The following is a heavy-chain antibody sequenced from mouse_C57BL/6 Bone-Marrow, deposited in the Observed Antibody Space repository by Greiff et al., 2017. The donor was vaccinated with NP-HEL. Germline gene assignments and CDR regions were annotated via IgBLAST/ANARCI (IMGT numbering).Heavy chain of an antibody. V-gene: IGHV1-76*01. Sequence: VKVVESGAELVRPGASVKLSCKASGYTFTDYYINWVKQRPGQGLEWIARIYPGSGNTYYNEKFKGKATLTAEKSSSTAYMQLSSLTSEDSAVYFCARGAYYYGSSYAMDYWGQGTSVTVSS. CDR1: GYTFTDYY. J-gene: IGHJ4*01. CDR2: IYPGSGNT. CDR3: ARGAYYYGSSYAMDY. D-gene: IGHD1-1*01.